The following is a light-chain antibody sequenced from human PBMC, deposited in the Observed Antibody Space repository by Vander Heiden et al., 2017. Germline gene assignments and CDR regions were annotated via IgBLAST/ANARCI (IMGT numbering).Light chain of an antibody. J-gene: IGLJ1*01. CDR3: QVWDSSSDHYV. CDR1: NIGSKS. Sequence: SYVLPPPPSVSVSPGQTARSTWGGNNIGSKSVHGDKQKQGQALVLVVYDDSDRPSGIPERFSGSNSGNTATLTISRVEAGDEADYYCQVWDSSSDHYVFGTGTKVTVL. V-gene: IGLV3-21*02. CDR2: DDS.